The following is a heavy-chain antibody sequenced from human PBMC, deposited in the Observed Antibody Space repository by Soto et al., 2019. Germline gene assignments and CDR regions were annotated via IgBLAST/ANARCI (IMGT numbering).Heavy chain of an antibody. CDR2: IYYSGSK. J-gene: IGHJ6*02. CDR1: GGSISSSSYS. D-gene: IGHD6-13*01. CDR3: ARQRIEEAAGMDV. V-gene: IGHV4-39*01. Sequence: SETLSLTCTVSGGSISSSSYSWGWILQPQGKGMEWIGSIYYSGSKQYNPSLKSRVTISVDKSKNQFPLKMSSVTAADTAVYYCARQRIEEAAGMDVWGQGTTVTVSS.